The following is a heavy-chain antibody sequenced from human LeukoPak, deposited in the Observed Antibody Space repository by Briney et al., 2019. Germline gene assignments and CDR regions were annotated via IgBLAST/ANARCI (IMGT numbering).Heavy chain of an antibody. CDR3: ARDYYDSSGYWENYYYYGMDV. Sequence: ASVKVSCKASGYTFTGYYMHWVRQAPGQGLEWMGWINPNSGGTNYAQKFQGRVTMTRDTPISTAYMELSRLRSDDTAVYYCARDYYDSSGYWENYYYYGMDVWGQGTTVTVSS. D-gene: IGHD3-22*01. CDR2: INPNSGGT. CDR1: GYTFTGYY. J-gene: IGHJ6*02. V-gene: IGHV1-2*02.